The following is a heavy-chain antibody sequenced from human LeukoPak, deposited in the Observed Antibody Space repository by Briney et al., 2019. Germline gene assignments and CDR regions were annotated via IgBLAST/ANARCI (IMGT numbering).Heavy chain of an antibody. CDR1: GGSISSYY. J-gene: IGHJ5*02. CDR2: IYYSGST. Sequence: PSETLSLTCTVSGGSISSYYWSWIRQPPGKGLEWIGYIYYSGSTSYNPSLKSRVTISVDTSKNQFSLKLSSVTAADTAVYYCARENGVGNWFDPWGQGTLVTVSS. D-gene: IGHD3-10*01. CDR3: ARENGVGNWFDP. V-gene: IGHV4-59*01.